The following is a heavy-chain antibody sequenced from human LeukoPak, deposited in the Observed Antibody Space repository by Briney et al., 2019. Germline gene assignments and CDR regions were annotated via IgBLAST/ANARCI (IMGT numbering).Heavy chain of an antibody. V-gene: IGHV3-20*04. Sequence: PWGSLRLSCAASGFTFDDYGMSWVRQAPGKGLEWVSGINWNGGSTGYADSVKGRFTISRDNAKNSLYLQMNSLRAEDTALYYCARAGNPYYYYYMDVWGKGTTVTVSS. CDR3: ARAGNPYYYYYMDV. CDR1: GFTFDDYG. J-gene: IGHJ6*03. CDR2: INWNGGST. D-gene: IGHD2/OR15-2a*01.